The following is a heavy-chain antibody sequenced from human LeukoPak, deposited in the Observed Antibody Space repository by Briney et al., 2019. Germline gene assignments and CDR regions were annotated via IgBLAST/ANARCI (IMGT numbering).Heavy chain of an antibody. V-gene: IGHV1-18*03. J-gene: IGHJ4*02. Sequence: ASVTVSCKASGYTFTIYGVIWVRPAPGQGLEWMGWISANNGNTDYTQKFQGRVTITTDTSTRTVYMELRNLRSDDMAVYYCARKPTGMAAEYWGQGSLVTVSS. CDR1: GYTFTIYG. CDR2: ISANNGNT. CDR3: ARKPTGMAAEY. D-gene: IGHD1-14*01.